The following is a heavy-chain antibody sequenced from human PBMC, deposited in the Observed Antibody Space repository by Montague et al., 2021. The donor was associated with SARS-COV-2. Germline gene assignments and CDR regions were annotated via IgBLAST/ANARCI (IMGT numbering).Heavy chain of an antibody. J-gene: IGHJ5*02. CDR3: ARAGLEREWCMCGWFDP. D-gene: IGHD2-8*02. Sequence: SETLSLTYTVSGGSISSYYWSWIRQPAGKGLEWIGRIYTSGSTNYNPSLKSRITMSVDTSKNQFSLKLRSVTAADTAVYFCARAGLEREWCMCGWFDPWGQGTLVTVSS. CDR1: GGSISSYY. CDR2: IYTSGST. V-gene: IGHV4-4*07.